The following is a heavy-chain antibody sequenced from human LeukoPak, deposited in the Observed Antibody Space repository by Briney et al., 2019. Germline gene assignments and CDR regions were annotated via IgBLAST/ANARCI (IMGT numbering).Heavy chain of an antibody. CDR1: GFTFSSYS. V-gene: IGHV3-21*01. Sequence: GGSLRLSCAASGFTFSSYSMNWVRQAPGKGLGWVSSISSSSSYIYYADSVKGRFTISRDNAKNSLYLQMNSLRAEDTAVYYCASLMGPNYYYYMDVWGKGTTVTVSS. D-gene: IGHD3-9*01. CDR3: ASLMGPNYYYYMDV. CDR2: ISSSSSYI. J-gene: IGHJ6*03.